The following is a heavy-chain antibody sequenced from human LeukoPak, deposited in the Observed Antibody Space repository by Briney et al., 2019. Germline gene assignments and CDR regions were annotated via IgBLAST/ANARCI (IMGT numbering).Heavy chain of an antibody. J-gene: IGHJ4*02. Sequence: SGGSLRLSCAASGFTFSSYSMNWVRQAPGRGLEWVSSISSSSSYIYYADSVKGRFTISRDNAKNSLYLQMNSLRAEDTAVHYCARGTPRGYDFWSGYYHARWGLLDYWGQGTLVTVSS. CDR1: GFTFSSYS. CDR2: ISSSSSYI. D-gene: IGHD3-3*01. CDR3: ARGTPRGYDFWSGYYHARWGLLDY. V-gene: IGHV3-21*01.